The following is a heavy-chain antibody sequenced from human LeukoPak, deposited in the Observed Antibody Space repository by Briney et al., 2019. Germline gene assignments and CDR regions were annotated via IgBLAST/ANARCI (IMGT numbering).Heavy chain of an antibody. Sequence: GASVRVSCKASGYTFTGYYLHWIRQAPGQGLEWMAWIAPNTGDTHYAQKFQGGVTVTRDTSMSTAFMELSRLEVEDTAVYYCARPTEDYWGQGTLVTVSS. V-gene: IGHV1-2*02. CDR2: IAPNTGDT. CDR3: ARPTEDY. J-gene: IGHJ4*02. CDR1: GYTFTGYY.